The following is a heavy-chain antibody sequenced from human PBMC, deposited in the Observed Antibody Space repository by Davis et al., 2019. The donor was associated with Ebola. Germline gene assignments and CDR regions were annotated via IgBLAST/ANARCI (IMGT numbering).Heavy chain of an antibody. J-gene: IGHJ4*02. CDR1: GFTFSSYA. CDR3: ARDPPQSGGYV. D-gene: IGHD5-12*01. V-gene: IGHV3-23*01. CDR2: ISGSGGST. Sequence: GGSLRLSCAASGFTFSSYAMSWVRQAPGKGLEWVSAISGSGGSTYYADSVKGRFTIPRHSSENTVFLQMNSLRPDDTAVYYCARDPPQSGGYVWGQGTLVTVSS.